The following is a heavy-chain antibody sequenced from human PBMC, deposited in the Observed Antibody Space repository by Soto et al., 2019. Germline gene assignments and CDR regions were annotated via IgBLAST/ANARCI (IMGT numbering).Heavy chain of an antibody. CDR3: ARGGSLYWYFDL. V-gene: IGHV1-3*01. Sequence: QVQLVQSGAEVKKPGASVKVSCKASGYTFTSYAMHWVRQAPGQRLEWMGWINAGNGNTKYSQKFQGRVNITRDTSASTAYMELSSLRSEDTAVYYCARGGSLYWYFDLWGRGTLVTVSS. CDR1: GYTFTSYA. CDR2: INAGNGNT. J-gene: IGHJ2*01. D-gene: IGHD1-26*01.